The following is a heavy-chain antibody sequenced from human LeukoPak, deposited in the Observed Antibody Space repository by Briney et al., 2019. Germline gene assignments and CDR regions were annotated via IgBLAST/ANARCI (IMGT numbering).Heavy chain of an antibody. CDR3: ANALSVPNWNRTPFDF. V-gene: IGHV3-23*01. D-gene: IGHD1-1*01. CDR2: ISAGGSNT. CDR1: GFTFRNSA. Sequence: GGSLRLFCSASGFTFRNSAMTWVRQAPGKGLEWVSIISAGGSNTNHADSVKGRFTISRDNSKSTMYLQINRLRVADTAITYCANALSVPNWNRTPFDFWGQGTLVTVSS. J-gene: IGHJ4*02.